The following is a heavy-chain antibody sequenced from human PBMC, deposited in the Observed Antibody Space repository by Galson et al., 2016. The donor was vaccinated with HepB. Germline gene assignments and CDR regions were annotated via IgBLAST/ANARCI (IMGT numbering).Heavy chain of an antibody. Sequence: SLRLSCAASGLTVSTNYMSWVRQAPGKGLEWVSLIKRGGSTSYADSVKGRFTISRDDSKNMVYLQMNSLRADDTAVYYCARDNSAFLGYCICTYCYGGGWFDPWGQGTLVTVSS. J-gene: IGHJ5*02. V-gene: IGHV3-53*01. CDR1: GLTVSTNY. CDR2: IKRGGST. D-gene: IGHD2-2*01. CDR3: ARDNSAFLGYCICTYCYGGGWFDP.